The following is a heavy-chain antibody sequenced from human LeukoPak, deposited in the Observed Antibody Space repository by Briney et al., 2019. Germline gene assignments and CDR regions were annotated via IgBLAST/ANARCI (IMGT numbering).Heavy chain of an antibody. CDR2: IYYSGST. CDR3: ARAYSPGYSSGWLDY. Sequence: PSQTLSLTCTVSGGSISSGDYYWSWIRQPPGKGLEWIGYIYYSGSTNYNPSLKSRVTISVDTSKYQFSLKLSSVTAADTAVYYCARAYSPGYSSGWLDYWGQGTLVTVSS. V-gene: IGHV4-61*08. D-gene: IGHD6-19*01. CDR1: GGSISSGDYY. J-gene: IGHJ4*02.